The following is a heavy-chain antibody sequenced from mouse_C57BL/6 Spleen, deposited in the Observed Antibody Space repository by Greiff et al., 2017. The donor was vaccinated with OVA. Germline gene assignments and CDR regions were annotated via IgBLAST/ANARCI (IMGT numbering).Heavy chain of an antibody. CDR3: ARRGMVTTWYFDV. Sequence: VQLQQPGAELVRPGTSVKLSCKASGYTFTSYWMHWVKQRPGQGLEWIGVIDPSASYTNYNQKFKGKATLTVDTSSSTAYMQLSSLTSEDSAVYYCARRGMVTTWYFDVWGTGTTVTVSS. D-gene: IGHD2-2*01. CDR1: GYTFTSYW. V-gene: IGHV1-59*01. J-gene: IGHJ1*03. CDR2: IDPSASYT.